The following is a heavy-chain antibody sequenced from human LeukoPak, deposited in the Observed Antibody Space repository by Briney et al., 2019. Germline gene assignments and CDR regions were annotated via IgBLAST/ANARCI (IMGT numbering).Heavy chain of an antibody. D-gene: IGHD3-10*01. CDR3: ARDSGELIEDY. J-gene: IGHJ4*02. Sequence: AGSLTPTWPASGSTLSTYSMNWVGQAQGKGRAWDSPIIRSRSYIYYADSVEGRFTISRDNAKNSLYLQMNSLRAEDTAVYYCARDSGELIEDYWGQGTLVTVSS. CDR1: GSTLSTYS. V-gene: IGHV3-21*01. CDR2: IIRSRSYI.